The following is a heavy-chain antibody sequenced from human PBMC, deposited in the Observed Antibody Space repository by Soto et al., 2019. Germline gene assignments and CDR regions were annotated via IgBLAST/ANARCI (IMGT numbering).Heavy chain of an antibody. Sequence: PGGSLRLSCAASGFTFSSYSMNWVRQAPGKGLEWVSSISSSSSYIYYADSVKGRFTISRDNAKNSLYLQMNSLRAEDTAVYYCARDPGTTDYYYGMDVWGQGTTVTVSS. J-gene: IGHJ6*02. CDR3: ARDPGTTDYYYGMDV. CDR1: GFTFSSYS. CDR2: ISSSSSYI. D-gene: IGHD1-7*01. V-gene: IGHV3-21*01.